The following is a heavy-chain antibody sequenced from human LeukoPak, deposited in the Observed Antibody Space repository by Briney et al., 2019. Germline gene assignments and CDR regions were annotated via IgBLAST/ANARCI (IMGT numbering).Heavy chain of an antibody. D-gene: IGHD6-6*01. J-gene: IGHJ5*02. V-gene: IGHV1-2*02. Sequence: ASGTVSSKASGYTFTHYYMHWVRQAAGQGVEWMGWIDHKSGGTNYVQKFQGRVSKTSDTYISKAYMEVSRLRDGEKAGYSCASDTTEYSSSSGSVWFDPGGQGPLVTVS. CDR3: ASDTTEYSSSSGSVWFDP. CDR2: IDHKSGGT. CDR1: GYTFTHYY.